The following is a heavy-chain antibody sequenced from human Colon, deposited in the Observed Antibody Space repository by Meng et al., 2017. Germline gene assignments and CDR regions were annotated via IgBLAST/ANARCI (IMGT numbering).Heavy chain of an antibody. J-gene: IGHJ4*02. Sequence: QAQLEEPARGLVKPSGPRSLTCAVSGGSISSSNWWSGVRQPPGKGLEWIGEIYHSGSTNYNPSLKSRVTISVDKSKNQFSLKLSSVTAADTAVYYCASGRKYCSSTSCYGQFDYWGQGTLVTVSS. V-gene: IGHV4-4*02. CDR1: GGSISSSNW. CDR2: IYHSGST. CDR3: ASGRKYCSSTSCYGQFDY. D-gene: IGHD2-2*01.